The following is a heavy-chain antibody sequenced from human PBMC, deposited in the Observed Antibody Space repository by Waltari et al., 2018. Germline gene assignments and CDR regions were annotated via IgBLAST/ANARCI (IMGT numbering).Heavy chain of an antibody. J-gene: IGHJ5*02. CDR3: ARRDLQWYSSGTSSNWFDP. Sequence: QLQLQESGPGLVKPSETLSLTCTVSGGSISSSSYHWGWIRQPPGKGLEWIGSIYYSGSTYYNPSLKSRVTISVDTSKNQFSLKLSSVTAADTAVYYCARRDLQWYSSGTSSNWFDPWGQGTLVTVSS. CDR1: GGSISSSSYH. CDR2: IYYSGST. V-gene: IGHV4-39*01. D-gene: IGHD6-19*01.